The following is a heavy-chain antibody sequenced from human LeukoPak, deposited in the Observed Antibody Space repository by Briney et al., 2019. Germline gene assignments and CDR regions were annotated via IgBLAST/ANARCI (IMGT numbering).Heavy chain of an antibody. J-gene: IGHJ5*02. D-gene: IGHD6-13*01. CDR2: INHSGST. Sequence: PSESLSPTCAVYGGSFGGYYWRWIRHPPGEGMGWIGEINHSGSTNYNPSLKSRVTISVDTSKNQFSLKLSSVTAADTAVYYCARGRAGGNWFDPWGQGTLVTVSS. V-gene: IGHV4-34*01. CDR3: ARGRAGGNWFDP. CDR1: GGSFGGYY.